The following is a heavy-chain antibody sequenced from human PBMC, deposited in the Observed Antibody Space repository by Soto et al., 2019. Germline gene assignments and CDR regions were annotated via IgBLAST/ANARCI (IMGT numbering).Heavy chain of an antibody. Sequence: PSETLSLTCTVSGGSISSGGYYWSWIRQHPGKGLEWIGYIYYSGSTYYNPSLKSRVTISVDTSKNQFSLKLSSVTAADTAVYYCARRNPFGELFHTLVDYWGQGTLVTVSS. D-gene: IGHD3-10*01. CDR3: ARRNPFGELFHTLVDY. CDR2: IYYSGST. CDR1: GGSISSGGYY. J-gene: IGHJ4*02. V-gene: IGHV4-31*03.